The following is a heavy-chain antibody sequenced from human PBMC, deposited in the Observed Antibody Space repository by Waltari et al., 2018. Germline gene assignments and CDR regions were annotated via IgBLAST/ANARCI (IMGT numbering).Heavy chain of an antibody. V-gene: IGHV4-34*01. CDR2: INHSGST. Sequence: QVQLQQWGAGLLKPSETLSLTCAVYGGSFSGYYWSWIRQPPGKGLEWIGEINHSGSTNYNPSLKSRVTISVDTSKNQFSLKLSSVTAADTAVYYCARGNFWSGSMGDWGQGTLVTVSS. D-gene: IGHD3-3*01. J-gene: IGHJ4*02. CDR3: ARGNFWSGSMGD. CDR1: GGSFSGYY.